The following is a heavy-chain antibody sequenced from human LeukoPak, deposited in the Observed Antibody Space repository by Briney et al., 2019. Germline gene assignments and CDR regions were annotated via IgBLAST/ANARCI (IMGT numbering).Heavy chain of an antibody. D-gene: IGHD6-6*01. Sequence: PGGSLRLSCAASGFTFSSYAVNWVRQAPGKGLEWVSSISSSSSYIYYADSVKGRFTISRDNAKNSLYLQMNSLRAEDTAVYYCARTIAAHRNSYYFDYWGQGTLVTVSS. V-gene: IGHV3-21*01. CDR2: ISSSSSYI. CDR3: ARTIAAHRNSYYFDY. CDR1: GFTFSSYA. J-gene: IGHJ4*02.